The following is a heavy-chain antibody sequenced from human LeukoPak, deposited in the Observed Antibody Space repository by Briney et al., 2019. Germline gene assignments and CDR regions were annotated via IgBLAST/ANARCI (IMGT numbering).Heavy chain of an antibody. J-gene: IGHJ6*03. CDR3: ARDSHFYDSSQSGAGYMDV. CDR1: GYTFTSYA. V-gene: IGHV7-4-1*02. Sequence: GASVKVSCKASGYTFTSYAMNWVRQAPGQGLEWMGWINTNTGNPTYAQGFTGRFVFSLDTSVSTAYLQISSLKAEDTAVYYCARDSHFYDSSQSGAGYMDVWGKGTTVTVSS. CDR2: INTNTGNP. D-gene: IGHD3-22*01.